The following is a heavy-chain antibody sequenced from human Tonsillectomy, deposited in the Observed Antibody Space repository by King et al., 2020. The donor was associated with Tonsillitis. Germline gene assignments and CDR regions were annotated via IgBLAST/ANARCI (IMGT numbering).Heavy chain of an antibody. CDR1: GGSISSGYYS. CDR2: IYHSGST. D-gene: IGHD3-16*02. CDR3: ARGGVSSRLPGRELSLDY. Sequence: LQLQESGSGLVKPSQTLSLTCAVSGGSISSGYYSWSWIRQPPGKGLEWIGYIYHSGSTYYNPSLKSRVTISVDRSNNQFSLKLSSVTAADTAVYFCARGGVSSRLPGRELSLDYWGQGTLVTVSS. J-gene: IGHJ4*02. V-gene: IGHV4-30-2*01.